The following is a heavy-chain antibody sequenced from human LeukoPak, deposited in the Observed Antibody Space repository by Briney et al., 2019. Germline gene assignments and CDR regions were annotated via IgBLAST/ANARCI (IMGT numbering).Heavy chain of an antibody. D-gene: IGHD3-3*01. CDR1: GFTFSSYA. Sequence: GGSLRLSCAASGFTFSSYAMSWVRQAPGKGLEWVSAISGSGGSTYYADSVKGRFTISRDNSKNTLYLQMNSLRAEDTAVYYCAKDARTSGYYGGHFDYWGQGTLVTVSS. J-gene: IGHJ4*02. CDR2: ISGSGGST. CDR3: AKDARTSGYYGGHFDY. V-gene: IGHV3-23*01.